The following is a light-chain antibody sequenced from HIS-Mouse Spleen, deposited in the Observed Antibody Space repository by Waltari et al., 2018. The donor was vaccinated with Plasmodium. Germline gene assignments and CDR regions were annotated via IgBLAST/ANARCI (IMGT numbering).Light chain of an antibody. CDR2: DVS. V-gene: IGLV2-11*01. Sequence: QSALTQPRSVSGSPGQSVTISCTGTSSDVGGYNYVSWYQQHPGKAPKLSIYDVSKLPSGVPDRFSGSKSCNTASLTISGLQAEDEADYYCCSYAGSYTLVFGGGTKLTVL. CDR1: SSDVGGYNY. J-gene: IGLJ2*01. CDR3: CSYAGSYTLV.